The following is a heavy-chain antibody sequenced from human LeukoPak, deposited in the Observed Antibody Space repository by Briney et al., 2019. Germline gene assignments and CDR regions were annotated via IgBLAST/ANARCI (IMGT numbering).Heavy chain of an antibody. Sequence: PGGSQRLSCAASGFTFSSSAMNWVRQAPGKGLEWVSSISSSSSYIYYADSVKGRFTISRDNAKNSLYLQMNSLRAEDTAVYYCAREWLRGPLDYWGQGTPVTVSS. J-gene: IGHJ4*02. D-gene: IGHD3-22*01. CDR2: ISSSSSYI. CDR1: GFTFSSSA. CDR3: AREWLRGPLDY. V-gene: IGHV3-21*01.